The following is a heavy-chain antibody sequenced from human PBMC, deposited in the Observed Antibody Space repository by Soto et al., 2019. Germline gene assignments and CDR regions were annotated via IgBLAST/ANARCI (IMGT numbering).Heavy chain of an antibody. V-gene: IGHV3-53*02. J-gene: IGHJ6*02. D-gene: IGHD2-8*01. CDR3: ARGLAGFFTNGVCQGEATPWYGMDV. CDR1: EFSVSSNY. CDR2: IYSGGST. Sequence: EVQLVETGGGLIQPGGSLRLSCAASEFSVSSNYMSWVRQAPKKGMEWVSVIYSGGSTYYADSVKGRFTISRDNSKNTLYLLMNSLRAEDTAVYYCARGLAGFFTNGVCQGEATPWYGMDVWGQGTTVTVSS.